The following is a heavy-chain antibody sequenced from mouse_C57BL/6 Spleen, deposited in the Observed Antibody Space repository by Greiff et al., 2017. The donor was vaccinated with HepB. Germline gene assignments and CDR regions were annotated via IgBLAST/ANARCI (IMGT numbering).Heavy chain of an antibody. J-gene: IGHJ2*01. Sequence: EVKVVESGGGLVKPGGSLKLSCAASGFTFSSYAMSWVRQTPEKRLEWVATISDGGSYTYYPDNVKGRFTISRDNAKNNLYLQMSHLKSEDTAMYYCARGALNDYWGQGTTLTVSS. V-gene: IGHV5-4*03. CDR1: GFTFSSYA. CDR2: ISDGGSYT. CDR3: ARGALNDY.